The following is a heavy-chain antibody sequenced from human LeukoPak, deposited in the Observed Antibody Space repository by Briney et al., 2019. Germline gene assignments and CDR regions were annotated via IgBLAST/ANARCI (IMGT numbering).Heavy chain of an antibody. V-gene: IGHV1-8*02. CDR3: ARFSSSAWYYFDY. D-gene: IGHD6-19*01. CDR2: MDPDSGDT. Sequence: ASVKVSCKASGGTFNTYAINWVRQATGQGLEWMGWMDPDSGDTGSAQKFQGRVTMTRDNSISTAYMELSSLRPDDTAVYYCARFSSSAWYYFDYWGQGTLVTVSS. J-gene: IGHJ4*02. CDR1: GGTFNTYA.